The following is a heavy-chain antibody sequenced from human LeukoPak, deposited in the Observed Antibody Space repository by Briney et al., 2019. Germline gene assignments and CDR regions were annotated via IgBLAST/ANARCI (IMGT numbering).Heavy chain of an antibody. V-gene: IGHV1-2*02. J-gene: IGHJ4*02. CDR3: ARSITMVRGGDY. D-gene: IGHD3-10*01. Sequence: ASVKVSCKASGYTFTGYYMHWVRQAPGQGLEWMGWINPNSGGTNYAQKFQGRVTMTRDTSISTAYMELSRLRSDDTAVYYCARSITMVRGGDYWGQGTLVTVSS. CDR2: INPNSGGT. CDR1: GYTFTGYY.